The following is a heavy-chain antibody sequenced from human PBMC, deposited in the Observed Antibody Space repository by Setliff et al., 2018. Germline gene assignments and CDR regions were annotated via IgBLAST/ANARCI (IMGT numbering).Heavy chain of an antibody. J-gene: IGHJ5*02. CDR3: AREVVIAINNWFDP. Sequence: GASVKVSCKASGGTFSSYAISWVRQAPGQGLEWMEGIIPIFGTANYAQKFQGRVTITADESTSTAYMELSSLRSEDTAVYYCAREVVIAINNWFDPWGQGTLVTVSS. CDR1: GGTFSSYA. D-gene: IGHD2-21*01. V-gene: IGHV1-69*13. CDR2: IIPIFGTA.